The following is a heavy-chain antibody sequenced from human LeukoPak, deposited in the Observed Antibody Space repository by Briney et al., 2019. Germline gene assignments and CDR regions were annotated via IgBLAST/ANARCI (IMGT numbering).Heavy chain of an antibody. V-gene: IGHV3-30*04. CDR2: ISFDGSEK. J-gene: IGHJ4*02. CDR3: ARSPRPAAVAFDY. CDR1: GFKFYSYA. Sequence: GGSLRLSCAASGFKFYSYAMHWVRQAPGKGLEWVASISFDGSEKYYRDSVKGRFTISRDNSKNTVSLQMNSLRPEDAAVYYCARSPRPAAVAFDYCSQGTLVTVSS. D-gene: IGHD6-13*01.